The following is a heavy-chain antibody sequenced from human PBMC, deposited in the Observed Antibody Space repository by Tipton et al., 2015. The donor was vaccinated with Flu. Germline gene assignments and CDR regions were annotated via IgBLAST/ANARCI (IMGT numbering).Heavy chain of an antibody. V-gene: IGHV4-39*07. CDR3: AKVLFGWVES. CDR2: IYYTGYP. D-gene: IGHD3-16*01. Sequence: GLVKPSETLSLTCTVSGGSISSSSHYWGWIRQAPGRGLEWVGSIYYTGYPYYNSSLKSRLAMSIDTSKKQFSLRLSSVTAADTAVYYCAKVLFGWVESWAQGTLVTVSS. J-gene: IGHJ5*01. CDR1: GGSISSSSHY.